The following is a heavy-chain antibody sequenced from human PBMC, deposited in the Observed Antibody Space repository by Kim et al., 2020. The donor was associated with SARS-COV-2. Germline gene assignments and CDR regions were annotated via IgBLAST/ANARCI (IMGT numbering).Heavy chain of an antibody. CDR2: MNPNSGNT. CDR1: GYTFTSYD. V-gene: IGHV1-8*01. Sequence: ASVKVSCKASGYTFTSYDINWVRQATGQGLEWMGWMNPNSGNTGYAQKFQGRVTMTRNTSISTAYMELSSLRSEDTAVYYCARFFFMSGSSSWTEASYYYYGIDVWGQGTTVTVSS. D-gene: IGHD6-13*01. J-gene: IGHJ6*02. CDR3: ARFFFMSGSSSWTEASYYYYGIDV.